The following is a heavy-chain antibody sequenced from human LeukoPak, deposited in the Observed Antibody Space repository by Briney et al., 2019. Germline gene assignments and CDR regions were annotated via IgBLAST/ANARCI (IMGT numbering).Heavy chain of an antibody. CDR1: EITLSSNA. J-gene: IGHJ4*02. CDR3: AKGHIDSEWLYFDY. V-gene: IGHV3-23*01. Sequence: PRRTLRLSLVNSEITLSSNAIDWVRQAPVKGLEWVSSITGTSGDNTYYADSVKGRFTISRDNSKNTLSLRMSSLRAEDTAVYYCAKGHIDSEWLYFDYWGRGTLVTVSS. D-gene: IGHD2-21*01. CDR2: ITGTSGDNT.